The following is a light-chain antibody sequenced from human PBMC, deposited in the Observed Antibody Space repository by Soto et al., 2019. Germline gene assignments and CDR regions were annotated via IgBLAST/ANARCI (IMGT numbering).Light chain of an antibody. V-gene: IGKV3-20*01. CDR2: DAS. J-gene: IGKJ1*01. CDR1: QSVPRSS. CDR3: QQCGGSPGT. Sequence: EIVLTQSPDTLSLSPGERATLSCRASQSVPRSSLAWYQQRPDQAPRLLIYDASIRLTGVPDRFSGSGSGTEFTLTISRLEPEDFAVYYCQQCGGSPGTFGQGTKVEIK.